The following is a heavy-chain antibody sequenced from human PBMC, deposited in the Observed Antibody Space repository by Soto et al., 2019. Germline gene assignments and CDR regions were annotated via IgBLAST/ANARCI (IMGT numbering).Heavy chain of an antibody. CDR3: ARGRYGDY. CDR1: GYAFTTYG. V-gene: IGHV1-18*01. Sequence: QVHLVQSGAEVKKPGASVKVSCKGSGYAFTTYGITWVRQAPGQGLEWMGWISAHNGNTNYAQKLQGRVTVTRDTSTSTAYMELRSLKSDDTAVYYCARGRYGDYWGQGDLVTVSS. CDR2: ISAHNGNT. J-gene: IGHJ4*02. D-gene: IGHD1-1*01.